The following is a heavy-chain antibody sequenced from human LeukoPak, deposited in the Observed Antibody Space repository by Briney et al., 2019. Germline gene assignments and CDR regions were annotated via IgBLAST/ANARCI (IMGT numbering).Heavy chain of an antibody. D-gene: IGHD1-1*01. CDR3: VRGDRGTGQHFDY. V-gene: IGHV3-23*01. CDR1: GFTFSSYA. CDR2: ISGSGGST. J-gene: IGHJ4*02. Sequence: GGSLRLSCAASGFTFSSYAMSWVRQAPGKGLEWVSAISGSGGSTYYADSVKGRFTISRDNSKNTLYLQMNSLEAEDAAVYYCVRGDRGTGQHFDYWGQGTLATVS.